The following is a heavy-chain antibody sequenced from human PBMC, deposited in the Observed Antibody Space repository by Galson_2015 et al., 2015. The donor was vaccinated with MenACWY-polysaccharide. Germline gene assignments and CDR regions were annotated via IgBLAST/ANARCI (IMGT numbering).Heavy chain of an antibody. Sequence: SLRLSCAASGFTFSSYEMNWVRQAPGKGLEWVSYISSSGSTKWYVDSVRGRFTISRDNAKNSLYLQMNSLRAEDTAVYYCSRDPRGKDVWGQGTTVSVSS. CDR3: SRDPRGKDV. CDR2: ISSSGSTK. V-gene: IGHV3-48*03. CDR1: GFTFSSYE. J-gene: IGHJ6*02.